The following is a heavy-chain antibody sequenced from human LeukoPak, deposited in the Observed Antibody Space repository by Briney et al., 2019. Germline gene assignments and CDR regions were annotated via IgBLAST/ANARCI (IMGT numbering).Heavy chain of an antibody. Sequence: PGEFLRLSCVASGFTFTDIAMSWIRQAPGKGLEWVAAISGYGYNTHYADSLKGRFTISRDSSRNTLYLQMNSLRAEDTAIYYCAKMGPGSSYYDSSDFDYWGQGTLVTVSS. CDR3: AKMGPGSSYYDSSDFDY. CDR1: GFTFTDIA. CDR2: ISGYGYNT. V-gene: IGHV3-23*01. J-gene: IGHJ4*02. D-gene: IGHD3-22*01.